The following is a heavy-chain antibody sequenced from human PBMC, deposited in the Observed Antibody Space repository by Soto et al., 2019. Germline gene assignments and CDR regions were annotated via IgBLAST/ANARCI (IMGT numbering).Heavy chain of an antibody. CDR2: ISSNVVTT. D-gene: IGHD1-1*01. J-gene: IGHJ4*02. V-gene: IGHV3-23*01. CDR3: ANLDWSQLPDNFDY. Sequence: GGSLRLSCVASGFTFSHYAMSWVRQAPGKGLEWVSAISSNVVTTYYVDSVKGRLTVSRDNSKSTLYLQLNNLRAEDTAVYYCANLDWSQLPDNFDYWGQGTLVTVSS. CDR1: GFTFSHYA.